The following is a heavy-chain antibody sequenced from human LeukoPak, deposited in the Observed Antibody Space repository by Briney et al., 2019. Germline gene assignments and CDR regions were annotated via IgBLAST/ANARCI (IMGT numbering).Heavy chain of an antibody. CDR2: ISSSGSYI. Sequence: GGSLRLSCAASRFTFSSYSMNWVRQAPGKGLEWVSSISSSGSYIYYADSVKGRFTISRDNSKNTLYLQMNSLRAEDTAVYYCARGHSSSWYYGAYNWFDPWGQGTLVTVSS. V-gene: IGHV3-21*01. J-gene: IGHJ5*02. CDR3: ARGHSSSWYYGAYNWFDP. D-gene: IGHD6-13*01. CDR1: RFTFSSYS.